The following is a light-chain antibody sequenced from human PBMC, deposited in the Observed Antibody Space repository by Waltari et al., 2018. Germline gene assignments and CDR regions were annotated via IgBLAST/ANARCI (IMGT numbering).Light chain of an antibody. Sequence: QSALTQPPSASGSPGQSVTISCAGTSSDVGGYNYVSWYQQHPGQAPKLLINEGSKRPPGVPDRFSGSKYGNTASLTVSGLQAEDEADYYCSSYAGSNNVVFGGGTKLTVL. V-gene: IGLV2-8*01. CDR3: SSYAGSNNVV. CDR2: EGS. CDR1: SSDVGGYNY. J-gene: IGLJ2*01.